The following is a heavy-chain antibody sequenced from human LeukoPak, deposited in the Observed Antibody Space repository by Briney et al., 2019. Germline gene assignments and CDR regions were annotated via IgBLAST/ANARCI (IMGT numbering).Heavy chain of an antibody. J-gene: IGHJ6*02. Sequence: SETLSLTCAVYGGSFSGYYWSWIRQPPGKGLEWIGYIYYSGSTNYNPSLKSRVTISVDTSKNQFSLKLSSVTAADTAVYYCARDFRIAAAGTTLDYYYYGMDVWGQGTTVTVSS. CDR3: ARDFRIAAAGTTLDYYYYGMDV. D-gene: IGHD6-13*01. CDR2: IYYSGST. CDR1: GGSFSGYY. V-gene: IGHV4-59*01.